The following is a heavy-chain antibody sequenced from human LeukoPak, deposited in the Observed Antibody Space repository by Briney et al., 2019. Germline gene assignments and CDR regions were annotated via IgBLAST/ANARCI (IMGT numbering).Heavy chain of an antibody. D-gene: IGHD6-19*01. V-gene: IGHV4-34*01. J-gene: IGHJ4*02. CDR2: INHSGST. CDR1: GGSFSGYY. Sequence: SETLSLTCAVYGGSFSGYYWSWIRQPPGKGLEWIGEINHSGSTNYNPSLKSRVTISVDTSKNQFSLKLSSVTAADTAVYYCARRRIAVAGTGGGRIDYWGQGTLVTVSS. CDR3: ARRRIAVAGTGGGRIDY.